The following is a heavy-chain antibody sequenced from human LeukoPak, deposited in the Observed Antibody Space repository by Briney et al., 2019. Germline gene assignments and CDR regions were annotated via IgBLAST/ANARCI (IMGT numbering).Heavy chain of an antibody. V-gene: IGHV3-7*01. CDR3: AREHYFYYMDG. CDR2: VNQGGTEK. CDR1: GFTFSSQW. J-gene: IGHJ6*03. Sequence: PGGSLRLSCAASGFTFSSQWMSWARQAPGKGLEWVAIVNQGGTEKYYVDSVKGRFTISRDNAENSLFLQMNSLRAEDTAVYYCAREHYFYYMDGWGKGTTVTVSS.